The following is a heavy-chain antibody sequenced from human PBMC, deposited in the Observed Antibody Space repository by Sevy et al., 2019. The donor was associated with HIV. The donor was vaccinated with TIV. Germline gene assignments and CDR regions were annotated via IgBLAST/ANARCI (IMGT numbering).Heavy chain of an antibody. J-gene: IGHJ4*02. V-gene: IGHV5-51*01. CDR3: ARPQTSLRDGYFGY. CDR1: GYSFTSYW. Sequence: GESLKISCKGSGYSFTSYWIGWVRQMPGKGLEWMVIIYPGDSDTKYSPSFQGQVTISADKSISTAYLQWSSLKAPDTAMYHCARPQTSLRDGYFGYWGQGTLVTVSS. CDR2: IYPGDSDT. D-gene: IGHD1-1*01.